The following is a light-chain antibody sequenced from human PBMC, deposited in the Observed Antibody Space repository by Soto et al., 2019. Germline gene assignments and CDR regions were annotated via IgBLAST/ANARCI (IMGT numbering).Light chain of an antibody. V-gene: IGKV2-28*01. Sequence: DIVMTQSPLSLPVTPGEPASISCRSSQSLLHSNGCNYLDWYLQKPGQSPQLLIYLGSNRASGVPDRFSGSGSGTDFTLKISRVEAEDVGVYYCMQALQTPHFGQGTRLEIK. CDR2: LGS. CDR1: QSLLHSNGCNY. J-gene: IGKJ5*01. CDR3: MQALQTPH.